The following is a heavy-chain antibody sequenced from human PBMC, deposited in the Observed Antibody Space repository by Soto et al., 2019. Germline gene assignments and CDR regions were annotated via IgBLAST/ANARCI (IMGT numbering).Heavy chain of an antibody. CDR1: GYTFTSDY. CDR3: ARDFAITMVRGVHQAKYYFDY. CDR2: INPSGGST. Sequence: GASVNVSCRASGYTFTSDYMHSLLQAPGQVLEWMGIINPSGGSTSYAQKFQGRVTMTRDTSTSTVYMELSSLRSEDTAVYYCARDFAITMVRGVHQAKYYFDYWGQGTLVTVSS. J-gene: IGHJ4*02. V-gene: IGHV1-46*01. D-gene: IGHD3-10*01.